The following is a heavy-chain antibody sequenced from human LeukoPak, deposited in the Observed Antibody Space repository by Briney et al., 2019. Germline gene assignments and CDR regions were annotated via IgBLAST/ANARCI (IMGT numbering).Heavy chain of an antibody. Sequence: SETLSLTCTVSGGSISSSSYYWGWLRQPPGKGLEWIGSIYYSGSTYYNPSLKSRVTLSVDTTKNQFSLKLSSVTAADTAVYYCARSKDYYDSSGFGAFDIWGQGTMVTVSS. CDR1: GGSISSSSYY. D-gene: IGHD3-22*01. J-gene: IGHJ3*02. CDR3: ARSKDYYDSSGFGAFDI. CDR2: IYYSGST. V-gene: IGHV4-39*01.